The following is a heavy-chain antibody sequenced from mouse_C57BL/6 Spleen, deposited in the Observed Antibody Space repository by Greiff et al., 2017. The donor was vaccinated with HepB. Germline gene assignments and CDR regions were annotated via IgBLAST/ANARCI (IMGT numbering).Heavy chain of an antibody. D-gene: IGHD1-1*01. CDR1: GYTFTDYY. CDR2: IYPGSGNT. V-gene: IGHV1-76*01. J-gene: IGHJ1*03. CDR3: ARWCTTVVAPYFDV. Sequence: VQLQQSGAELVRPGASVKLSCKASGYTFTDYYINWVKQRPGQGLEWIARIYPGSGNTYYNEKFKGKATLTAEKSSSTAYMQLSSLTSEDSAVYFCARWCTTVVAPYFDVWGTGTTVTVSS.